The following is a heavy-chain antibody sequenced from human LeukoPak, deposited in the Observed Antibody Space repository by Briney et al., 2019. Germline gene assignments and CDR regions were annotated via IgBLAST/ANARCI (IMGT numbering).Heavy chain of an antibody. V-gene: IGHV4-59*01. CDR3: ARALRDDYGDYDRYYYMDV. J-gene: IGHJ6*03. CDR2: IYYSGST. D-gene: IGHD4-17*01. CDR1: GGSISSYY. Sequence: SETLSLTCTVSGGSISSYYWSWIRQPPGKGLEWLGYIYYSGSTNYNPSLKSRVTISVDTSKNQFSLKLSSVTAADTAVYYCARALRDDYGDYDRYYYMDVWGKGTTVTVSS.